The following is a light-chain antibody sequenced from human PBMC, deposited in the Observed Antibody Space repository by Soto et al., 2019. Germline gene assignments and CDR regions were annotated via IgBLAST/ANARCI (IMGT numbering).Light chain of an antibody. CDR1: KLGDKY. CDR3: QAWDSSTAGV. J-gene: IGLJ2*01. V-gene: IGLV3-1*01. CDR2: RDT. Sequence: SYELTQPPSVSVSPGQTASITCSGDKLGDKYACWYQQKPGQSPVLVIYRDTKRPSGIPERFSASNSGNTATLTISGTQAMDEADYYCQAWDSSTAGVFGGGTKLTVL.